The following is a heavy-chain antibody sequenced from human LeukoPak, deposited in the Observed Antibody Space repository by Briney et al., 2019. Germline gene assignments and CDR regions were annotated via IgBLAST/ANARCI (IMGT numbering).Heavy chain of an antibody. CDR2: IKQDGSEE. CDR3: ARGYSYGLAPFDY. J-gene: IGHJ4*02. D-gene: IGHD5-18*01. CDR1: GFTFTNYW. V-gene: IGHV3-7*01. Sequence: PGGSLRLSCVASGFTFTNYWMSWVRQVPGKGLEWVANIKQDGSEELYADSVRGRYTISRDNAKNSLYLQKNSLRAEDTAVYHCARGYSYGLAPFDYWGQGTLVSVSS.